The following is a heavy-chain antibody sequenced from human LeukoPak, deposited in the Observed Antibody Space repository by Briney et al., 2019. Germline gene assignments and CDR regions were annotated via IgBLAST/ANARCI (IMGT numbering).Heavy chain of an antibody. CDR1: GYTFTSYG. CDR3: ARSHTFGERSTDWFDP. V-gene: IGHV1-18*01. J-gene: IGHJ5*02. CDR2: ISGYNGET. D-gene: IGHD3-16*01. Sequence: EASVKVSCKVSGYTFTSYGVSWVRQAPGQGLEWMGWISGYNGETSYPQKVQGRITMTIDTFTTTAYMELRSLRSDDTAVYYCARSHTFGERSTDWFDPWGQGTLVTVSS.